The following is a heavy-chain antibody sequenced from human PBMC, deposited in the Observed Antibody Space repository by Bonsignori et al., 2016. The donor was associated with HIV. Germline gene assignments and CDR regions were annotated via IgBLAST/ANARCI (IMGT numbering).Heavy chain of an antibody. J-gene: IGHJ4*02. Sequence: QVQLQESGPGLVKPSETLSLTCAVSGYSISTGYYWDWIRQPPGKGLEWIGSIYHTGTTYYNPSLKSRVTISVDTSKNQFSLKLSSVTAADTAIYYCLRDTVGATAFDYWSQGTLVTVSS. V-gene: IGHV4-38-2*02. CDR3: LRDTVGATAFDY. CDR2: IYHTGTT. D-gene: IGHD1-26*01. CDR1: GYSISTGYY.